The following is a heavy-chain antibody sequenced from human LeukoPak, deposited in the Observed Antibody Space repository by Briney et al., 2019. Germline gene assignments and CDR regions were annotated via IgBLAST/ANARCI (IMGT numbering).Heavy chain of an antibody. CDR1: GFTFSSYN. Sequence: KPWGSLRLSGAASGFTFSSYNMNWVRQRPGKGLEWVSSISSSSSYIYYADSVKGRFTISRENSKNTLYLHMNSLRAEDTAVYYCARDPTLGDLYYDFWSGYRHMDVWGKGTTVTVSS. D-gene: IGHD3-3*01. V-gene: IGHV3-21*01. CDR2: ISSSSSYI. J-gene: IGHJ6*03. CDR3: ARDPTLGDLYYDFWSGYRHMDV.